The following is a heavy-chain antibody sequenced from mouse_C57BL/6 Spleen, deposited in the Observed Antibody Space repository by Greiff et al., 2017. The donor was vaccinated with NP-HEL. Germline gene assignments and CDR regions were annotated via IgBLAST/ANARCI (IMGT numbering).Heavy chain of an antibody. V-gene: IGHV1-59*01. Sequence: QVQLKQPGAELVRPGTSVKLSCKASGYTFTSYWMHWVKQRPGQGLEWIGVIDPSDSYTNYNQKFKGKATLTVDTSSSTAYMQLSSLTSEDSAVYYCARDHYYGSLDYWGQGTTLTVSS. J-gene: IGHJ2*01. CDR1: GYTFTSYW. CDR3: ARDHYYGSLDY. CDR2: IDPSDSYT. D-gene: IGHD1-1*01.